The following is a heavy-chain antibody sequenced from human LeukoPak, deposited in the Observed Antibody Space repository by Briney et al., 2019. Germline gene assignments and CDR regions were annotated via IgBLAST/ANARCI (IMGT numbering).Heavy chain of an antibody. CDR2: INSDGSSK. CDR3: VGLFDI. CDR1: GFTFSSYW. Sequence: QPGGSLRLSCAVSGFTFSSYWMHWVRQAPGKGLVWVSRINSDGSSKTYADSVKGRFTISRDNSKNTLYLQVNSLRAEDTAVYYCVGLFDIWGQGTMVIVSS. J-gene: IGHJ3*02. V-gene: IGHV3-74*01.